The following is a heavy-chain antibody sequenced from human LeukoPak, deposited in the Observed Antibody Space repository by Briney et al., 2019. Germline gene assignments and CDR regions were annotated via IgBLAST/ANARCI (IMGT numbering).Heavy chain of an antibody. Sequence: GGSLRLSCAASGFLFSSYEMNWVRQAPGKGLEWVSYISTSGGTIYYADSVKGRFTISRDNSKNTLYLQMNSLRAEDTALYYCARGQEYYYDSSAYSKFDYWGQGTLVTVSS. CDR3: ARGQEYYYDSSAYSKFDY. CDR1: GFLFSSYE. D-gene: IGHD3-22*01. CDR2: ISTSGGTI. V-gene: IGHV3-48*03. J-gene: IGHJ4*02.